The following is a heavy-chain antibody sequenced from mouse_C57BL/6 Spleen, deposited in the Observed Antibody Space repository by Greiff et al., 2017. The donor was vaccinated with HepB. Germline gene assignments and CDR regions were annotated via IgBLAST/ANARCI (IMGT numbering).Heavy chain of an antibody. CDR3: ARKNYGSSYFAWFAY. D-gene: IGHD1-1*01. V-gene: IGHV1-59*01. CDR2: IDPSDSYT. J-gene: IGHJ3*01. Sequence: VQLQQPGAELVKPGASVKLSCKASGYTFTSYWMHWVKQRPGQGLEWIGVIDPSDSYTNYNQKFKGKATLTVGTSSSTAYMQLSSLTSEDSAVYYCARKNYGSSYFAWFAYWGQGTLVTVSA. CDR1: GYTFTSYW.